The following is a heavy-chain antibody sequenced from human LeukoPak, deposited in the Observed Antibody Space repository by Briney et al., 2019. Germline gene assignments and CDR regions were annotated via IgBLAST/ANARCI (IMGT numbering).Heavy chain of an antibody. CDR1: GFTFSDAW. CDR3: ATGTRRGSSWYWLDY. D-gene: IGHD6-13*01. J-gene: IGHJ4*02. CDR2: IKTKADGGTT. V-gene: IGHV3-15*01. Sequence: GGSLRLSCAASGFTFSDAWMNWVRQAPGKGLEWVGRIKTKADGGTTDYAAPVKGRFTISRDDSKTTLYLQMNSLKTEDTAVYYCATGTRRGSSWYWLDYWGQGILVTVSS.